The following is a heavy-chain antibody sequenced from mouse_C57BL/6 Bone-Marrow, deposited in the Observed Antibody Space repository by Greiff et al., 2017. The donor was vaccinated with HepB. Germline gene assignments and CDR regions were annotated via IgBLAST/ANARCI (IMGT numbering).Heavy chain of an antibody. CDR3: AIDGYFYSYFDV. V-gene: IGHV1-69*01. J-gene: IGHJ1*03. CDR1: GYTFTSYW. Sequence: QVQLQQPGAELVMPGASVKLSCKASGYTFTSYWMHWVKQRPGQGLEWIGEIDPSDSYTNYNQKFKGKSTLTVDKSSSTAYMQLSSLTSEDSAVYYCAIDGYFYSYFDVWGTGTTVTVSS. CDR2: IDPSDSYT. D-gene: IGHD2-3*01.